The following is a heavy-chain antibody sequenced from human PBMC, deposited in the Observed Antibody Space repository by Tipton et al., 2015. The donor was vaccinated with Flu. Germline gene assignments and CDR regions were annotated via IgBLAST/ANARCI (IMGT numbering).Heavy chain of an antibody. V-gene: IGHV3-33*01. J-gene: IGHJ6*01. D-gene: IGHD3-3*01. CDR3: ARDGGVVNYYFGMDV. CDR1: GFDFSVYG. Sequence: SLRLSCKVSGFDFSVYGMHWVRQAPGKGLEWVAVIWYDGSNIHYADSVKGRFTVSRDNSRNTLYLQMNGLRAEDTAVYYCARDGGVVNYYFGMDVWGQGTTVTVSS. CDR2: IWYDGSNI.